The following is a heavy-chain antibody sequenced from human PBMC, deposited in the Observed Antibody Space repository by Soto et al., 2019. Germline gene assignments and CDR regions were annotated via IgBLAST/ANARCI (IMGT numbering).Heavy chain of an antibody. V-gene: IGHV3-30-3*01. CDR2: ISYDGSNK. CDR1: GFTFSSYA. Sequence: GGSLRLSCAASGFTFSSYAMHWVRQAPGKGLEWVAVISYDGSNKYYADSVKGRFTISRDNAKNSVYLQMNSLRAEDTAVYYCARDFEGSYGYGPFEYWGQGTLVTVS. CDR3: ARDFEGSYGYGPFEY. J-gene: IGHJ4*02. D-gene: IGHD5-18*01.